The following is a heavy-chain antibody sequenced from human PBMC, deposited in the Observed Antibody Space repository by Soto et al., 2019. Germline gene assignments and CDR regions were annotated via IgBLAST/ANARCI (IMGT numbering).Heavy chain of an antibody. CDR3: ARTAMVRGVIIPLDY. V-gene: IGHV4-38-2*02. Sequence: SETLSLTCTVSGVSVNSEIYYWGWIRQPPGKGLEWIGSIYHSGSTYYNPSLKSRVTISVDTSKNQFSLKLSSVTAADTAVYYCARTAMVRGVIIPLDYWGQGTLVTVSS. D-gene: IGHD3-10*01. CDR2: IYHSGST. J-gene: IGHJ4*02. CDR1: GVSVNSEIYY.